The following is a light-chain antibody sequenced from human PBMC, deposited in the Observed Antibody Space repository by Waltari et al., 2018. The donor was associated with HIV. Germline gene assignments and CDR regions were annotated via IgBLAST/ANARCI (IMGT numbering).Light chain of an antibody. CDR3: SSYTKTLYVI. CDR1: SHDVGGYNY. V-gene: IGLV2-14*03. J-gene: IGLJ2*01. CDR2: DVT. Sequence: QSALTQPASVSGSPGQSITISCTGPSHDVGGYNYVSWYQQHPGKAPKLMIYDVTTRPSGVSDRFSGSKSGNTASLTISGLQAEDEADYYCSSYTKTLYVIFGGGTKLTVL.